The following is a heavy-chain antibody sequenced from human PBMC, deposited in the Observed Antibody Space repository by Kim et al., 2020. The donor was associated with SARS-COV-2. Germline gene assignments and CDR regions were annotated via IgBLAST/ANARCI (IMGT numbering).Heavy chain of an antibody. CDR3: ARDRGTNYEAGD. J-gene: IGHJ4*02. D-gene: IGHD3-22*01. V-gene: IGHV3-21*04. Sequence: GGSLRLSCAASGFTFSSYSMNWVRQAPGKGLEWVSSISSSSSYIYYADSVKGRFTISRDNAKNSLYLQMNSLRAEDTAVYYCARDRGTNYEAGDWGQGTLVTVSS. CDR2: ISSSSSYI. CDR1: GFTFSSYS.